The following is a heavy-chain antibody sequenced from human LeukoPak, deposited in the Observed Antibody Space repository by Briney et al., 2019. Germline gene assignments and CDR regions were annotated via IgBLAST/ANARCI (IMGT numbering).Heavy chain of an antibody. CDR2: INSDGSST. J-gene: IGHJ6*03. CDR3: AKGGLAYCGGDCYSGYMDV. Sequence: PGGSLRLSCAASGFTFSRYWMHWVRQAPGKGLVWVSRINSDGSSTTYADSVKGRFTISRDNAKNTLYVQMNSLRAEDTAVYYCAKGGLAYCGGDCYSGYMDVWGKGTTVTVSS. V-gene: IGHV3-74*01. D-gene: IGHD2-21*02. CDR1: GFTFSRYW.